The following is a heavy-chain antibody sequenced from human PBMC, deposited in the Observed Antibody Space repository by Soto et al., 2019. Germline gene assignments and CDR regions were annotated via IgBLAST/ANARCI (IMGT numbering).Heavy chain of an antibody. CDR2: ISSSGSTI. CDR1: GFTFSSYE. Sequence: GGSLRLSCAASGFTFSSYEMNWVRQAPWKGLEWSSYISSSGSTIHYAESVKGRFSISRDNAKNSLYLQMHSLRAGDTAVYYCAREFCSSNTCYYYFSYALDVWGQGTTVTVSS. D-gene: IGHD2-2*01. CDR3: AREFCSSNTCYYYFSYALDV. J-gene: IGHJ6*02. V-gene: IGHV3-48*03.